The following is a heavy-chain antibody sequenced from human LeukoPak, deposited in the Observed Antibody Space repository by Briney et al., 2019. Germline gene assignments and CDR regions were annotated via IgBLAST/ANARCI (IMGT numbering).Heavy chain of an antibody. CDR2: INPKSGAT. CDR3: ARDYSDGYNRRDAFDI. Sequence: ASVRVSCKASGYSFSDFYIHWVRPAPGQGLEWMGWINPKSGATTYAERFRGRVTMTRDTSFNTVYLELASLHSDDTAVFYCARDYSDGYNRRDAFDIWGQGTTLIVSS. J-gene: IGHJ3*02. CDR1: GYSFSDFY. D-gene: IGHD5-18*01. V-gene: IGHV1-2*02.